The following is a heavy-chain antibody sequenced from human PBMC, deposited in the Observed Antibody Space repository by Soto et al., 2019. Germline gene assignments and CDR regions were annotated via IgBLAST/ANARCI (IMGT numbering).Heavy chain of an antibody. CDR2: IWYDGSSK. Sequence: QVQVVESGGGVVQPGKSLRLSCAASGFTFSKYGLHWVRQAPGKGLEWVAYIWYDGSSKYYADSVKGRFTISRDNSKNTLYLQMNSLRGGDTAIYYCARDMYSSSWHKADYYYYAVDVWGQGTTVIVSS. J-gene: IGHJ6*02. CDR3: ARDMYSSSWHKADYYYYAVDV. V-gene: IGHV3-33*01. CDR1: GFTFSKYG. D-gene: IGHD6-13*01.